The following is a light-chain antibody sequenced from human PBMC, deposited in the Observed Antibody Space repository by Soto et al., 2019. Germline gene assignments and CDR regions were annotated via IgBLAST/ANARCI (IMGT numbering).Light chain of an antibody. CDR3: CSYAGSYTHVV. Sequence: QSALTQPRSVSGSPGQSVTISCTGTSSDVGGYDYVSWYQQHPGKAPQLMIYGVTKRPSGVPDRFSGSKSGNTASLTISGLQAEDEANYYCCSYAGSYTHVVFGGGTKLTVL. V-gene: IGLV2-11*01. CDR2: GVT. CDR1: SSDVGGYDY. J-gene: IGLJ2*01.